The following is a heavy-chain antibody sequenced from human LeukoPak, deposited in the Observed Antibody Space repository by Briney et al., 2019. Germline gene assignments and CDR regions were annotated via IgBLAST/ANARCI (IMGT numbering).Heavy chain of an antibody. Sequence: GGSLRLSCAASGFTFSSYAMHWVRQAPGKGLEWVAAISYDGSNKYYADSVKGRFTISRDNSKNTLYLQMNSLRAEDTAVYYCARVLNSYGYSALDYWGQGTLVTVSS. J-gene: IGHJ4*02. CDR2: ISYDGSNK. D-gene: IGHD5-18*01. CDR3: ARVLNSYGYSALDY. V-gene: IGHV3-30-3*01. CDR1: GFTFSSYA.